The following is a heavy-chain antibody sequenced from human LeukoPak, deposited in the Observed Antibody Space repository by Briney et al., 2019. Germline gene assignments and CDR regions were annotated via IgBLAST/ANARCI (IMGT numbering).Heavy chain of an antibody. V-gene: IGHV4-59*01. CDR3: ARKYGDCVRGNWFDP. D-gene: IGHD4-17*01. Sequence: PSETLSLTCTVSGGSISSYYWSWIRQPPGKGLEWIGYIYYSGSTNYNPSLKSRVTISVDTSKNQFSLKLSSVTAADTAVYYCARKYGDCVRGNWFDPWGQGTLVTVSS. CDR2: IYYSGST. J-gene: IGHJ5*02. CDR1: GGSISSYY.